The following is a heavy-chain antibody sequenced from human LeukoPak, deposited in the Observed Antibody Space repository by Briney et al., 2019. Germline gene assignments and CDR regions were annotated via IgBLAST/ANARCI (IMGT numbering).Heavy chain of an antibody. CDR3: ARLNGDGN. J-gene: IGHJ4*02. Sequence: PSETLSLTCTVSGGSISSYYWGWIRQPPGKGLEWIGSIYYSGSTYYNPSLKSRVTISVDTSKNQFSLKLSSVTAADTAVYYCARLNGDGNWGQGTLVTVSS. CDR1: GGSISSYY. D-gene: IGHD4-17*01. CDR2: IYYSGST. V-gene: IGHV4-39*01.